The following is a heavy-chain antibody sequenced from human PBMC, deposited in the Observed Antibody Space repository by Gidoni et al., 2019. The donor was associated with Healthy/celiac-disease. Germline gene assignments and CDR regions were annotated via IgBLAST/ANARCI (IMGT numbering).Heavy chain of an antibody. V-gene: IGHV4-59*01. CDR1: GGSNSSYY. D-gene: IGHD6-19*01. Sequence: QVQLQESGPGLVKPSETLSLTCTVSGGSNSSYYWSWTRQPPGKGLEWIGYIYYSGSTNYTPSLKSRVTISVDTSKHQFSMKLSSVTAADTAVYYCAGGGAGEFDYWGQGTLVTVSS. CDR2: IYYSGST. CDR3: AGGGAGEFDY. J-gene: IGHJ4*02.